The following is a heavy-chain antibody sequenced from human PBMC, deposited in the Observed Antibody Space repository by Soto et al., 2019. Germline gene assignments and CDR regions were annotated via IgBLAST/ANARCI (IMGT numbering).Heavy chain of an antibody. CDR1: GGSISSDHYH. CDR3: VREDDGGERVYYGRDV. Sequence: QVQLQESGPGLVRPSQTLSLTCTISGGSISSDHYHCTWIRHTPGKGLEWIGYIHYSGSVYYNPSLQSPVTMSVDTSKKLFSLKLSSVTAADTAVYCCVREDDGGERVYYGRDVLVQGTTVTLSS. V-gene: IGHV4-30-4*01. CDR2: IHYSGSV. J-gene: IGHJ6*02. D-gene: IGHD4-17*01.